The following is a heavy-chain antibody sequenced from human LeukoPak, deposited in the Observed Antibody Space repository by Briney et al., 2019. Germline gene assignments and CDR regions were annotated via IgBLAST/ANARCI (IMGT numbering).Heavy chain of an antibody. CDR1: RFTFSSYV. CDR2: ISSSGSTI. V-gene: IGHV3-48*03. CDR3: ARPTVRTTEDYYYYYGMDV. D-gene: IGHD1-1*01. Sequence: PGGSLRLSCAASRFTFSSYVMHWVRQAPGKGLEWVSYISSSGSTIYYADSVKGRFTISRDNAKNSLYLQMNSLRAEDTAVYYWARPTVRTTEDYYYYYGMDVWGQGTTVTVSS. J-gene: IGHJ6*02.